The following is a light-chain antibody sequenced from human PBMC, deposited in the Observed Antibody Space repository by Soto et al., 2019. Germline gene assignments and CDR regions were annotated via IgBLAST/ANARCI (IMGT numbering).Light chain of an antibody. V-gene: IGKV3-15*01. J-gene: IGKJ2*01. CDR1: QSVSYN. Sequence: EIVMTQSPATLSVSPGERATLSCRASQSVSYNLGWYQQKPGQAPRLLIYGASIRATGTPARFSGSGSETEFTLTIISLQSEDFAGYYCQQYNVMYTFGQGTKLEIK. CDR2: GAS. CDR3: QQYNVMYT.